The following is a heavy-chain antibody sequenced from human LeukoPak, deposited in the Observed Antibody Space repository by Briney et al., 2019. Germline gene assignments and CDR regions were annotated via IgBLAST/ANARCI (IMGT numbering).Heavy chain of an antibody. Sequence: GESLKISCKGSGYSFTSYWIAWVRQPPGKGLEWMGIIYPSDSDTRYSPSFQGQVTISADKSISTAYLQWSSLKASDTAMYFCARRSSWYGNYWGQGTLVTVSS. CDR1: GYSFTSYW. J-gene: IGHJ4*02. CDR2: IYPSDSDT. V-gene: IGHV5-51*01. D-gene: IGHD6-13*01. CDR3: ARRSSWYGNY.